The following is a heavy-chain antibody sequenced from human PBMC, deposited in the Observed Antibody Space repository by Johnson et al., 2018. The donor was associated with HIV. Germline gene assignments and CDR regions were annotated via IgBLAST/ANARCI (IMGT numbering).Heavy chain of an antibody. CDR1: GFTFDDYG. CDR2: ISYDGSNK. J-gene: IGHJ3*02. V-gene: IGHV3-30*18. D-gene: IGHD3-22*01. Sequence: QVQLVESGGGVVQPGGSLRLSCAASGFTFDDYGMSWVRQAPGKGLEWVAVISYDGSNKYYADSVKGRFTISRDNSKNTLYLQMNSLRAEDTAVYYCAKAGGYDSSGYYYHDAFDIWGQGTMVTVSS. CDR3: AKAGGYDSSGYYYHDAFDI.